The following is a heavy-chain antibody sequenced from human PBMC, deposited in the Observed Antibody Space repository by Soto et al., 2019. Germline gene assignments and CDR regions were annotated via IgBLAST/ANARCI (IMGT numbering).Heavy chain of an antibody. CDR1: GFTFGNVA. V-gene: IGHV3-23*01. CDR3: AKLYWNPRYFDS. Sequence: PGGSLRLSCAASGFTFGNVAMAWVRQAPGKGLEWVSSISDNGGNTDYADSARGRFTLSRDNSENTLYLQMNHLKAEDTAVYYCAKLYWNPRYFDSWGQGARVTVSS. CDR2: ISDNGGNT. J-gene: IGHJ4*02. D-gene: IGHD1-1*01.